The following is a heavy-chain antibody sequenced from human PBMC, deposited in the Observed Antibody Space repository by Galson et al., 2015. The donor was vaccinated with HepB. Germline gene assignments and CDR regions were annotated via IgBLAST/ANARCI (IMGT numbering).Heavy chain of an antibody. CDR3: AREGMRPVTTIHC. CDR2: IYTSGST. D-gene: IGHD4-17*01. Sequence: PLSLTCTVSGGSISSGSYYWSWIRQPAGKGLEWIGRIYTSGSTNYNPSLKSRVTMSVDTSKNQFSLKLSSVTAADTAVYYCAREGMRPVTTIHCWGQGTLVTVSS. V-gene: IGHV4-61*02. CDR1: GGSISSGSYY. J-gene: IGHJ4*02.